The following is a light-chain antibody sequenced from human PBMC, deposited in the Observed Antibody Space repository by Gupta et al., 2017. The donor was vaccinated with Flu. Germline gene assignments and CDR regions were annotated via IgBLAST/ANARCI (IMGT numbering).Light chain of an antibody. V-gene: IGLV6-57*01. J-gene: IGLJ3*02. CDR1: SGDIASAF. CDR3: QSYDGATWV. CDR2: QSD. Sequence: SSGDIASAFVQWLQQRPDSPPTTVVYQSDLRPSGVPARFSGSVDTSSNSASLVISGLMTEDEADYYCQSYDGATWVFGGGTKVTVL.